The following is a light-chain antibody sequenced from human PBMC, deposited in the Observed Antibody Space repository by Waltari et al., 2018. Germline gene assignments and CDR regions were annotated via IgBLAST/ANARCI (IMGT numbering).Light chain of an antibody. CDR3: QHYLRLPVT. V-gene: IGKV3-20*01. CDR2: GAS. Sequence: EIVLTQSPGTLSLSPGESATLSCRTSQSVTRALAWYQQKPGQAPRLLIYGASNRATGLPERFSGSGSGTDFSLTISSLEPEDFAVYYCQHYLRLPVTFGQGTKVEVK. CDR1: QSVTRA. J-gene: IGKJ1*01.